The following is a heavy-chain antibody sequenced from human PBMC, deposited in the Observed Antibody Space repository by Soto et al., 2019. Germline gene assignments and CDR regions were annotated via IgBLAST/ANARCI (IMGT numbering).Heavy chain of an antibody. CDR1: EFTFSGYP. D-gene: IGHD3-3*01. CDR2: MSHDGSNK. CDR3: ACTEYYDFWSGEL. J-gene: IGHJ4*02. V-gene: IGHV3-30-3*01. Sequence: QVQLVESGGGVVQPGRSLRLSCAASEFTFSGYPIHWVRQAPGMGLEWVTVMSHDGSNKYYADSVKGRFTISRDNSKKTVYLQMNSLRAEDTAVYYCACTEYYDFWSGELWGQGTLVTVSS.